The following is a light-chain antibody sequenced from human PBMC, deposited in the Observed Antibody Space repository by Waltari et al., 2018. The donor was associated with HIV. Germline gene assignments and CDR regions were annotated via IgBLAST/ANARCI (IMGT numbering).Light chain of an antibody. V-gene: IGKV4-1*01. CDR2: WAS. CDR3: QQYYSNPPT. CDR1: QNVLYSANNANY. Sequence: DIVMIQSPDSLAVSLGERATVNCKSSQNVLYSANNANYLAWYQQKQGQPPKLLLYWASTRESGVPDRFSGSGSGTDFTLTISSLQAEDVAVYFCQQYYSNPPTFGQGTKVEIK. J-gene: IGKJ1*01.